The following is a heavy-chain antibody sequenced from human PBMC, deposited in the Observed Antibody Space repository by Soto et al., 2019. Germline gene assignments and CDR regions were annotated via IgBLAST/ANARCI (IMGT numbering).Heavy chain of an antibody. CDR2: MNPGSGDT. CDR3: ARLATRGWSICLDL. CDR1: GYSFTNND. J-gene: IGHJ5*02. Sequence: ASVKVSCKASGYSFTNNDVSWVRQATGQGLEWMGWMNPGSGDTGYAQKFQGRVTMTRDISIATAYMELTSLRFDDTAIYYCARLATRGWSICLDLWGQGTLVTVFS. V-gene: IGHV1-8*01.